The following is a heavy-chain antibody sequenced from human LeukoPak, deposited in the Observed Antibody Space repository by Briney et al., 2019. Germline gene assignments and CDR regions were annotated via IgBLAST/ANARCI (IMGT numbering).Heavy chain of an antibody. V-gene: IGHV3-21*01. Sequence: PGGSLRLSCAASGFTFSSYSMNWVRQAPGKGREWVSSISSSSNKKYYADSVKGRVTIYRDNAKNSLYLQMNSQRAEDTGVYYSARDDYGGLDSWGQGALVTLSS. CDR2: ISSSSNKK. CDR3: ARDDYGGLDS. D-gene: IGHD4/OR15-4a*01. CDR1: GFTFSSYS. J-gene: IGHJ4*02.